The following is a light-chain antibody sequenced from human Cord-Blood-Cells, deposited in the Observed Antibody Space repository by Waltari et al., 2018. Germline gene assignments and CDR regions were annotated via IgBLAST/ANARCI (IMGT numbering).Light chain of an antibody. Sequence: AIRMPQSPSAFSASTRDRVTITCRASKGISSYLAWYQQKPGKAPKLIIYAASTLQSSVPSRFSGSGSGTDCTLTISCLQSEDCATYYCQQYYSYPQTFDQATKLEIK. CDR2: AAS. CDR3: QQYYSYPQT. V-gene: IGKV1-8*01. J-gene: IGKJ2*01. CDR1: KGISSY.